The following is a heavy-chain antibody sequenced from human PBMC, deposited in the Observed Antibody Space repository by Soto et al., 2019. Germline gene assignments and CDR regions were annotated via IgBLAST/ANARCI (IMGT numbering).Heavy chain of an antibody. CDR2: IYYSGST. CDR3: ARGGYDSAYYFDY. D-gene: IGHD5-12*01. CDR1: GGSISSYC. Sequence: SETLSLTCTVSGGSISSYCWSWIRQPPGKGLEWIGYIYYSGSTNYNPSLKSRVTISVDTSKNQFSLKLSSVTAADTAVYYCARGGYDSAYYFDYWGQGTLVTVSS. V-gene: IGHV4-59*01. J-gene: IGHJ4*02.